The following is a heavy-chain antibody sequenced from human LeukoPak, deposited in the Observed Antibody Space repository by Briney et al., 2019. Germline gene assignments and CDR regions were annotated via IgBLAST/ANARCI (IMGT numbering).Heavy chain of an antibody. D-gene: IGHD2-21*02. CDR1: GFTFNALG. Sequence: GGSLRLSCAASGFTFNALGMSWVRQAPGKGLEWVSYIGTTSGAIYYADSVKGRFTISGDSAKSSLYLQMNSLRAEDTAVYYCARFRTWGDKAFDYWGQGTLVTVSS. CDR2: IGTTSGAI. J-gene: IGHJ4*02. V-gene: IGHV3-48*01. CDR3: ARFRTWGDKAFDY.